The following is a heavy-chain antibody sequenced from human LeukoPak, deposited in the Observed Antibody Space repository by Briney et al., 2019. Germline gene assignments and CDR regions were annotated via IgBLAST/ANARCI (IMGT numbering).Heavy chain of an antibody. CDR1: GGSISSYY. J-gene: IGHJ4*02. V-gene: IGHV4-4*07. CDR2: IYTSGST. Sequence: SETLSLTCTVSGGSISSYYWSWIRQPAGKGLEWIGRIYTSGSTNYNPSLKSRVTMSVDTSKNQFSLKLSSVTAADTAVYYCARALPGYSYGSYYFDYWGQGTVVTVSS. D-gene: IGHD5-18*01. CDR3: ARALPGYSYGSYYFDY.